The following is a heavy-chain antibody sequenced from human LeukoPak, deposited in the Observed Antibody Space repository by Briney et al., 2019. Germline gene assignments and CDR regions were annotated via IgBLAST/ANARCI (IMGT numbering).Heavy chain of an antibody. CDR1: GVSISNYD. D-gene: IGHD2-8*01. CDR2: IDYSGST. Sequence: PSETLSLTCTVSGVSISNYDWSWIRRPPGKGLEWIGYIDYSGSTNYNPSLKSRASISVDTYKKQVSLKLTSVSVADTAVYYCARESSAGYCTPTTCLGFDSWGQGTLLTVSS. V-gene: IGHV4-59*12. CDR3: ARESSAGYCTPTTCLGFDS. J-gene: IGHJ4*02.